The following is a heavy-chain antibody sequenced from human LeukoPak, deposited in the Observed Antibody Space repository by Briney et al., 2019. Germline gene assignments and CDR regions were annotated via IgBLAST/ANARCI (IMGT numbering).Heavy chain of an antibody. D-gene: IGHD5-18*01. Sequence: PGGSLRLSCAASGFTFSTYGMHWVRQAPGKGLEWVAVISYDGSNKYYADSVKGRFTISRDNSKNTLYLQMNSLRAEDTGVCYCARDGNSYGYNSGYDPGPLYYFDYWGQGTLVTVSS. V-gene: IGHV3-30*03. CDR3: ARDGNSYGYNSGYDPGPLYYFDY. CDR2: ISYDGSNK. J-gene: IGHJ4*02. CDR1: GFTFSTYG.